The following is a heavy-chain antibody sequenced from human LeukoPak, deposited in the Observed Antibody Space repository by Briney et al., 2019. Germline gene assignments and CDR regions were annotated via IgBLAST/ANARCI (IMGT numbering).Heavy chain of an antibody. CDR1: GFTFSHYW. V-gene: IGHV3-7*01. CDR3: ARDTSDGNFDY. CDR2: IKHDGRDN. Sequence: AGGSLRLSCAASGFTFSHYWMSWIRQAPGKGLEWVANIKHDGRDNNYVDSVKGRFTISRDNAKNSLYLQMNSLRVEDTAVYYCARDTSDGNFDYWGQGTLVTVSS. J-gene: IGHJ4*02. D-gene: IGHD2-15*01.